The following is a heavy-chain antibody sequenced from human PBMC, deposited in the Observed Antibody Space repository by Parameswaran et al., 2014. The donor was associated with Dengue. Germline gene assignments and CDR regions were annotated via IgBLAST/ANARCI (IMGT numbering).Heavy chain of an antibody. V-gene: IGHV4-31*02. CDR3: ARDQLTMVRGVIITDNYYYGMDV. J-gene: IGHJ6*02. CDR2: IYYTGST. Sequence: WIRQPQEGLEWIGFIYYTGSTYYNPSLKSRVTISVDTSKNQFSLKLSSVTAADTAVYYCARDQLTMVRGVIITDNYYYGMDVWGQGTTVTVSS. D-gene: IGHD3-10*01.